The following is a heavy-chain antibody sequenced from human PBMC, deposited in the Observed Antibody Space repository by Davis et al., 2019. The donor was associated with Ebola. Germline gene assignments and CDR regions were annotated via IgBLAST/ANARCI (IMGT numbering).Heavy chain of an antibody. V-gene: IGHV1-46*01. CDR3: ASGTTVTTGFDN. Sequence: AASVKVSCKASGYTFTSYYMHWVRQAPGQGLEWMGIINPSGGSTSYAQKFQGRVTMTRDTSTSTVYMELSSLRSDDTAVYYCASGTTVTTGFDNWGQGTLVTVSS. CDR1: GYTFTSYY. J-gene: IGHJ4*02. D-gene: IGHD4-17*01. CDR2: INPSGGST.